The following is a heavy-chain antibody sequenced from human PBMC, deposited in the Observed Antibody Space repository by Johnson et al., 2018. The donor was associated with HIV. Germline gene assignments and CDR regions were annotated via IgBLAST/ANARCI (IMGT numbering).Heavy chain of an antibody. Sequence: VQLVESGGGVVQPGRSLRLSCAASGFSFDDYSMHWVRQAPGKGLEWVSGISWNGGSTGYADSVKGRFTISRDNAKNSLYLQMNSLRAEDTALYYCARDRVVTVDTAMGYDAFDIWGQGTMVTVSS. CDR2: ISWNGGST. V-gene: IGHV3-20*04. J-gene: IGHJ3*02. CDR3: ARDRVVTVDTAMGYDAFDI. D-gene: IGHD5-18*01. CDR1: GFSFDDYS.